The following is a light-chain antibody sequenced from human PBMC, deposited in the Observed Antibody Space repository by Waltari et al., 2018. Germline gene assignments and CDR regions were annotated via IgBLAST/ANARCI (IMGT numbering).Light chain of an antibody. V-gene: IGLV1-44*01. CDR1: NSNIRSNT. Sequence: QSVVTQPPAASGTPGQRVTISCSGSNSNIRSNTVNWYQQVPGTAPKLLIYSNNYRPSGVPDRFSGSKSGTSASLAISGLQSEDEADYYCATWDDRLTGVVFGGGTKVTVL. J-gene: IGLJ2*01. CDR3: ATWDDRLTGVV. CDR2: SNN.